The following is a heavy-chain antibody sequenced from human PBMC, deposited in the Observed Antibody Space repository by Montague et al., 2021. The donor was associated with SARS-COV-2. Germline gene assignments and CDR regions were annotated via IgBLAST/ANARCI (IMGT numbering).Heavy chain of an antibody. V-gene: IGHV4-61*02. CDR3: ARESLHLTGYYNDDFDY. CDR2: IYTSGST. D-gene: IGHD3-9*01. J-gene: IGHJ4*02. CDR1: GGSISSGSYY. Sequence: TLSLTCTVSGGSISSGSYYWNWIRQPTGKGLEWIGRIYTSGSTNYXPSLKSRVTISVDTSKNQFSLKLSSVTAADTAVYYCARESLHLTGYYNDDFDYWGQGTLVTVSS.